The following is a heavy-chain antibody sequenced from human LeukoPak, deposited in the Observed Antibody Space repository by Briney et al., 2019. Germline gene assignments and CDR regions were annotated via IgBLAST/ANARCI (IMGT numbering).Heavy chain of an antibody. J-gene: IGHJ6*03. V-gene: IGHV3-11*04. D-gene: IGHD6-13*01. CDR3: ARGPIAAAGRYYYYYMDV. CDR1: GFTFSDYY. CDR2: ISSSSSTI. Sequence: GGSLRLSCAASGFTFSDYYMSWTRQAPGKGLEWVSYISSSSSTIYYADSVKGRFTISRDNAKNSLYLQMNSLRAEDTAVYYCARGPIAAAGRYYYYYMDVWGKGTTVTVSS.